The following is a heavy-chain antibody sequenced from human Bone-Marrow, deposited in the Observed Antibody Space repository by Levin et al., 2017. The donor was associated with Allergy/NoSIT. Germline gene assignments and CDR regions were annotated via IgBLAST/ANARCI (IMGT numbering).Heavy chain of an antibody. CDR3: VRDTGVERTTIVRLDD. Sequence: SCAASGFSFSSYSMNWVRQAPGKGLEWVASISGSSDYIMHSDSVRGRFTISRDNSRNTVYLQMKSLRVDDTGKYYCVRDTGVERTTIVRLDDWGQGALVTVSS. CDR2: ISGSSDYI. V-gene: IGHV3-21*06. J-gene: IGHJ4*02. D-gene: IGHD4-23*01. CDR1: GFSFSSYS.